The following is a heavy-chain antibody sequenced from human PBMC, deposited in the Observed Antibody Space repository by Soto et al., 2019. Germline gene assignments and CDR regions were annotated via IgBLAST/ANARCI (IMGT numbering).Heavy chain of an antibody. CDR3: ARLDLTGYRDYYYYGMDV. Sequence: QVQLVQSGAEVKKPGSSVKVSCKASGGTFSSYAISWVRQAPGQGLEWMGGIIPIFGTANYAQKFQGRVTITADESTSTAYMELSSLRSEDTAVYYSARLDLTGYRDYYYYGMDVWGQGTTVTVSS. V-gene: IGHV1-69*12. CDR1: GGTFSSYA. CDR2: IIPIFGTA. J-gene: IGHJ6*02. D-gene: IGHD3-9*01.